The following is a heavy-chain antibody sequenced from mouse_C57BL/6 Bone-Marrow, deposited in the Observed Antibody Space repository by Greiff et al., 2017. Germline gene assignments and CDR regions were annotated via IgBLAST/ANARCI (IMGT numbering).Heavy chain of an antibody. V-gene: IGHV2-2*01. CDR2: IWSGGST. D-gene: IGHD1-1*02. CDR3: ARDYGYYAMDY. CDR1: GFSLTSYG. J-gene: IGHJ4*01. Sequence: QVQLKQSGPGLVQPSQSLSITCTVSGFSLTSYGVHWVRQSPGKGLEWLGVIWSGGSTDYNAAFISSLSISKDNSKSQVFFKMNSLQADDTAIYYCARDYGYYAMDYWGQGTSVTVSS.